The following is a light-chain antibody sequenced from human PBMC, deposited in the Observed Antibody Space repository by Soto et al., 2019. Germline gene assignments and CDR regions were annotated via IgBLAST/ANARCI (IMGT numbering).Light chain of an antibody. J-gene: IGKJ4*01. V-gene: IGKV3-20*01. Sequence: EIVLTQSPGTLSLSPGERATLSCRASQSVTSSYLAWYQQKPGQAPRLLIYGASSRATGIPDRFSGSGSGTDFTLTLSRLEPEEFAVYYCQQDGSSPLTFGGGTKVEIK. CDR2: GAS. CDR1: QSVTSSY. CDR3: QQDGSSPLT.